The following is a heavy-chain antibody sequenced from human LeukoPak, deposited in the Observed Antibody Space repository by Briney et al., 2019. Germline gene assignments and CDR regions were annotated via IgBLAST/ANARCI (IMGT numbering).Heavy chain of an antibody. CDR2: LYWSDDK. D-gene: IGHD1-26*01. J-gene: IGHJ4*02. Sequence: SGPTLVNPIQTLTLTCTFSGFSLSTSGVGVGWIRHPPGQALEWLPLLYWSDDKRYSPSLKTRLTINKDTSKNQVVLTMTNMDPVDTATYYCAHVSYSGSYYGFDYWGQGALVTVSS. CDR3: AHVSYSGSYYGFDY. CDR1: GFSLSTSGVG. V-gene: IGHV2-5*01.